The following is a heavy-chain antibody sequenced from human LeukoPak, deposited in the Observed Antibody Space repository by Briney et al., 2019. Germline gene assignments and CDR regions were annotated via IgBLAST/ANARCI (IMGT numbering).Heavy chain of an antibody. J-gene: IGHJ4*02. CDR3: ARGPPYGSRSDFLDY. CDR2: IKEDGSAK. Sequence: GGSLRLSCVASGFTFSSYWMCWVRQAPGKGLEWVASIKEDGSAKYFVDSVKGRFTISRDNAKNSLYLQMNSLRVEDTAVYYCARGPPYGSRSDFLDYWGLGTLVTVSS. V-gene: IGHV3-7*01. D-gene: IGHD3-10*01. CDR1: GFTFSSYW.